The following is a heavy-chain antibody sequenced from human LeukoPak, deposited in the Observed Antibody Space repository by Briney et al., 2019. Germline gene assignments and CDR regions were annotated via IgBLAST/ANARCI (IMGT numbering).Heavy chain of an antibody. CDR3: ARGAMVRGVIIVYNWFDP. J-gene: IGHJ5*02. V-gene: IGHV1-3*01. Sequence: ASVKVSCKASGYTFTSYAMHWVRQAPGQRLEWMGWINAGNGDTKYSQKFQGRVTITRDTSASTAYIELSSLRSEDTAVYYCARGAMVRGVIIVYNWFDPWGQGTLVTVSS. CDR2: INAGNGDT. D-gene: IGHD3-10*01. CDR1: GYTFTSYA.